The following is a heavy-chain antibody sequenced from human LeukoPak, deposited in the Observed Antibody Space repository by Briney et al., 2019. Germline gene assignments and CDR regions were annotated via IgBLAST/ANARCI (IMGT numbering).Heavy chain of an antibody. V-gene: IGHV3-23*01. CDR2: ISGSGGST. Sequence: GGSLRLSCAASGFTFSSYAISWVRQAPGKGLEWVSAISGSGGSTYYADSVKGRFTISRDNSKNTLYLQMNSLRAEDTAVYYCARGNNWNYDTPLNWGQGTLVTVSS. D-gene: IGHD1-7*01. J-gene: IGHJ4*02. CDR3: ARGNNWNYDTPLN. CDR1: GFTFSSYA.